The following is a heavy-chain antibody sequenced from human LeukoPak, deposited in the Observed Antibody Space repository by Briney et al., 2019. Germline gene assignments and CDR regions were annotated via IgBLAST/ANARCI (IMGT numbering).Heavy chain of an antibody. V-gene: IGHV4-59*08. CDR2: IYYSGGT. CDR3: ARVGHIAAAGTYDY. Sequence: PSETLSLTCTVSGGSISSYYWTWIRQPPGKGLGLEWIGYIYYSGGTNYNPSLKSRVTISIDTSKNQVSLKLSSVTAADTAVYYCARVGHIAAAGTYDYWGQGTLVTVSS. CDR1: GGSISSYY. J-gene: IGHJ4*02. D-gene: IGHD6-13*01.